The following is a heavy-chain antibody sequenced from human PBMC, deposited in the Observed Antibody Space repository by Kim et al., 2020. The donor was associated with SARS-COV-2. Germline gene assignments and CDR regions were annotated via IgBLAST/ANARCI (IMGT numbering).Heavy chain of an antibody. CDR1: GGSMTVYY. Sequence: SETLSLTCTISGGSMTVYYWNWIRQAPGKGLEWIGCINDIGNTKYNPSLKSRVVVTADASKSQFSLGLSSMTSADTAVYYCARDRWAGSSFDAFDIWGLG. CDR2: INDIGNT. CDR3: ARDRWAGSSFDAFDI. V-gene: IGHV4-59*12. J-gene: IGHJ3*02. D-gene: IGHD6-19*01.